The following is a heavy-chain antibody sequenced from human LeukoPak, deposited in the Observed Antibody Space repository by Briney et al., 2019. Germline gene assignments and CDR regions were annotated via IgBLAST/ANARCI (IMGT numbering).Heavy chain of an antibody. CDR2: MNPNSGNT. CDR1: GYTFTSYD. Sequence: GASVRVSCKASGYTFTSYDINWVRQATGQGLEWMGWMNPNSGNTGYAQKFQGRVTMTRNTSISTAYMELSSLRSEDTAVYYSARARPTQQLVPLYYYYYGMDVWGQGTTVTVSS. J-gene: IGHJ6*02. D-gene: IGHD6-13*01. V-gene: IGHV1-8*01. CDR3: ARARPTQQLVPLYYYYYGMDV.